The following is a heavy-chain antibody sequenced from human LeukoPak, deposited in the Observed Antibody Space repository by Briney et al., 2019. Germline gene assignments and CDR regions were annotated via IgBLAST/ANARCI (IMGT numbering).Heavy chain of an antibody. Sequence: GGSLRLSCAASGFTFSSYWMHWVRQAPGKGLEWVANIKQGGGETYNVDSVKGRFSISRDNAKNSLYLQMNSLRAEDTAVYYCARGADGAFDYWGQGIVVTVSP. CDR3: ARGADGAFDY. CDR2: IKQGGGET. J-gene: IGHJ4*02. V-gene: IGHV3-7*01. CDR1: GFTFSSYW. D-gene: IGHD5-24*01.